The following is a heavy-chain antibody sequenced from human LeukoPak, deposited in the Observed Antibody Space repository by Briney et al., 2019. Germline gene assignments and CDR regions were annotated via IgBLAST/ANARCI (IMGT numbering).Heavy chain of an antibody. CDR1: GFTFSNYG. J-gene: IGHJ4*02. CDR2: ISNDGSND. D-gene: IGHD3-16*02. CDR3: AKELRVFGHGGDY. V-gene: IGHV3-30*18. Sequence: GGSLRLSCAASGFTFSNYGMHWVRQAPGKGLEWVALISNDGSNDYYGDSVEGRFTISRDNSKITLYLQMNSLIPEDTAVYYCAKELRVFGHGGDYWGQGTLVTVSS.